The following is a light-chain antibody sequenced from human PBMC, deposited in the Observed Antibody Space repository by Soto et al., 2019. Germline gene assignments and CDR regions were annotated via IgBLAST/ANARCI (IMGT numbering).Light chain of an antibody. CDR2: DAS. V-gene: IGKV1-5*01. Sequence: DIQMTQSPSTLSASVGERVTITCRASQSISSWLAWYQQKPGKAPKLLIYDASSLESGVPSRFSGSGSGTESTLTISSLQPDDFATYYCQQYNSYLYTFGQGTKLEIK. J-gene: IGKJ2*01. CDR3: QQYNSYLYT. CDR1: QSISSW.